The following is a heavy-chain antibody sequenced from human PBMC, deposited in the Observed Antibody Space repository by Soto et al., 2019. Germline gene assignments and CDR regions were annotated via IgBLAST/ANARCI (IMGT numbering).Heavy chain of an antibody. CDR3: ARANYYDSSGYYDY. D-gene: IGHD3-22*01. Sequence: AEEVSCKASGCTFSRYAISWVRQDPGQGLEWMGGIIPIFGTANYAQKFQGRVTITVDESTSTAYMELSSLRSEDTAVYYCARANYYDSSGYYDYWGQGTLVTVSS. J-gene: IGHJ4*02. V-gene: IGHV1-69*13. CDR1: GCTFSRYA. CDR2: IIPIFGTA.